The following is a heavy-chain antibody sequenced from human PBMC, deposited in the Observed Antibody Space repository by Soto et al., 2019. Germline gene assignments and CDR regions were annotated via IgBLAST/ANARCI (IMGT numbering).Heavy chain of an antibody. V-gene: IGHV1-69*13. CDR2: IIPIFGTA. Sequence: GASVKVSCKASGGTFSSYAIXWLRQAPGQGLEWMGGIIPIFGTANYAQKFQGRVTITADESTSTAYMELSSLRSEDTAVYYCARGDSSSPDYYYYGMDVWGQGTTVTVSS. CDR3: ARGDSSSPDYYYYGMDV. D-gene: IGHD6-6*01. CDR1: GGTFSSYA. J-gene: IGHJ6*02.